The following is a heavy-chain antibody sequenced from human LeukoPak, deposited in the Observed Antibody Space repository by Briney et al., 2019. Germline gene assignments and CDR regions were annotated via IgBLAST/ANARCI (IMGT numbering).Heavy chain of an antibody. V-gene: IGHV4-34*01. D-gene: IGHD3-3*01. CDR3: ARGPYYDFWSGYYTPFDY. CDR1: GGSFSGYY. J-gene: IGHJ4*02. CDR2: INHSGST. Sequence: PSETLSLTCAVYGGSFSGYYWSWIRQPPGKGLEWIGEINHSGSTNYNPSLKSRVTISVDTSKNQFSLKLSSVTAADTAVYYCARGPYYDFWSGYYTPFDYWAREPWSPSPQ.